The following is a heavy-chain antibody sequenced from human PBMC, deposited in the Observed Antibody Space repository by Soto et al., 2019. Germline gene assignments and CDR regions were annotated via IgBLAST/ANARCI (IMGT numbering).Heavy chain of an antibody. CDR3: ARGAHDYGDRPIDF. CDR2: ISYDGSNK. CDR1: GFTFSSYG. V-gene: IGHV3-30*03. J-gene: IGHJ4*02. Sequence: GGSLRLSCAASGFTFSSYGMHWVRQAPGKGLEWVAVISYDGSNKYYADSVKGRFTISRDNSKNTLYLQMNSLRAEDTAVYYCARGAHDYGDRPIDFWGLGTLVTVSS. D-gene: IGHD4-17*01.